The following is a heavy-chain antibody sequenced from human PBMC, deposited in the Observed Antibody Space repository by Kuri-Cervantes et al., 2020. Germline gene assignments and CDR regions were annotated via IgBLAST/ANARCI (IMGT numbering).Heavy chain of an antibody. CDR2: IYYSGST. CDR3: ARQGVIMVWYFDL. Sequence: GSLRLSCTVSGGSISGSSYYWGWIRQPPGKGLEWIGSIYYSGSTYYNPSLKSRVTIFVDTSKNQFSLKLSSVTAADTAVYYCARQGVIMVWYFDLWGRGTLVTVSS. D-gene: IGHD3-3*01. V-gene: IGHV4-39*01. CDR1: GGSISGSSYY. J-gene: IGHJ2*01.